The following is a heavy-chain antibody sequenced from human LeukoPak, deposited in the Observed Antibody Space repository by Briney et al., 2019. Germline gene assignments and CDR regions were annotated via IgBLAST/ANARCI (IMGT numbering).Heavy chain of an antibody. CDR1: GYTFTSYD. V-gene: IGHV1-8*03. J-gene: IGHJ6*03. Sequence: EASVKVSCKASGYTFTSYDINWVRQATGQGLEWMGWMNPNSGNTGYAQKFQGRVTITRNTSISTAYMELSSLRSEDTAVYYCARAATRLRNYYYYMDVWGKGTTVTVSS. D-gene: IGHD4-17*01. CDR2: MNPNSGNT. CDR3: ARAATRLRNYYYYMDV.